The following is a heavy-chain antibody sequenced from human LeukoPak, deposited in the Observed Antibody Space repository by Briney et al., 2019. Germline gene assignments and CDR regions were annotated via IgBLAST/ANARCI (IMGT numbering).Heavy chain of an antibody. CDR2: ISWDSRNI. D-gene: IGHD6-19*01. CDR1: GFTFDDYA. Sequence: GGSLRLCCAASGFTFDDYAMFWVRQAPGKGLEWVSGISWDSRNIGYAASVKGRFTTSRDNGKNSLYLQMNSLRPDDTALYYCGRGNRDSSGFYFYYGMDVWGPGSTVTVSS. CDR3: GRGNRDSSGFYFYYGMDV. V-gene: IGHV3-9*01. J-gene: IGHJ6*02.